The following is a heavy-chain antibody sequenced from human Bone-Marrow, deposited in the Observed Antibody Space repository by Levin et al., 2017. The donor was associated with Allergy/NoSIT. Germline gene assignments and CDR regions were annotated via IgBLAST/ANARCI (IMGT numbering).Heavy chain of an antibody. CDR3: AREIAGSGSKPFRY. Sequence: ASVKVSCKASGYNFNTYAMNWVRQAPGQGLEWMGWISTVTGYPTYVQGFTGRFVFSFDSSTSTAYLQISSLKAEDTAVYYCAREIAGSGSKPFRYWGQGTLVTVSS. D-gene: IGHD3-10*01. J-gene: IGHJ4*02. V-gene: IGHV7-4-1*02. CDR2: ISTVTGYP. CDR1: GYNFNTYA.